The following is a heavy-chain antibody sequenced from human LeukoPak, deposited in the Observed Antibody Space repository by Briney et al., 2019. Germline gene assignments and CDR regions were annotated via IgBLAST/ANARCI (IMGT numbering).Heavy chain of an antibody. V-gene: IGHV3-48*02. Sequence: PGGSLRLSCAASGFTFSSYSMNWVRQAPGKGLEWVSYISSSGSTIYYADSVKGRFTISRDNAKNSLYLQMNSLRDEDTAVYYCASLGEVLWFGELFDYWGQGTLVTVSS. CDR1: GFTFSSYS. CDR2: ISSSGSTI. CDR3: ASLGEVLWFGELFDY. J-gene: IGHJ4*02. D-gene: IGHD3-10*01.